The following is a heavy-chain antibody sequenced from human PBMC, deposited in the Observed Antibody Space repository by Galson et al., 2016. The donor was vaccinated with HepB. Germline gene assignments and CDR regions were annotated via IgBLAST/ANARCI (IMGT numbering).Heavy chain of an antibody. Sequence: SETLSLTCTVSGGSINSYYWSWIRQPPGKGLEWIGYWYYTGRTNYNPSLNTRVTISVDTSKNQFSLKLTSVTAAGTAVQYCARDIHDSSGFYYLSRWGQGTLVTVSS. CDR1: GGSINSYY. J-gene: IGHJ4*02. D-gene: IGHD3-22*01. CDR2: WYYTGRT. V-gene: IGHV4-59*01. CDR3: ARDIHDSSGFYYLSR.